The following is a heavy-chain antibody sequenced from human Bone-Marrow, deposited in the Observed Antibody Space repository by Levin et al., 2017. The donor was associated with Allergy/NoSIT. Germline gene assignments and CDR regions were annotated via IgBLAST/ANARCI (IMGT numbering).Heavy chain of an antibody. D-gene: IGHD3-22*01. Sequence: LSLTCAASGFTFGTYWMSWVRQTPGKGLEWVAYIKHDGSDKYYVDSVKGRFSISRDNAKNSLYLQMNSLRAEDTALYYCATMIVVAGGYFDYWGQGTVVTVSS. J-gene: IGHJ4*02. V-gene: IGHV3-7*01. CDR3: ATMIVVAGGYFDY. CDR1: GFTFGTYW. CDR2: IKHDGSDK.